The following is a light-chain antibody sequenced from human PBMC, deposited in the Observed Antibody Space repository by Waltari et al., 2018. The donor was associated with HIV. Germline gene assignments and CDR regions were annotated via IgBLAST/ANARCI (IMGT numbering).Light chain of an antibody. Sequence: QSALTQPASVSGSPGQSITISCTGTSSDVGSYNLVSWYQQHPGKAPKLMIYEVSKRPSGVSNRVCGSKSCNTASLSISGLQAYDESDYYCCSYAGSSTFVVFGGGTKLPVL. J-gene: IGLJ2*01. CDR1: SSDVGSYNL. V-gene: IGLV2-23*02. CDR3: CSYAGSSTFVV. CDR2: EVS.